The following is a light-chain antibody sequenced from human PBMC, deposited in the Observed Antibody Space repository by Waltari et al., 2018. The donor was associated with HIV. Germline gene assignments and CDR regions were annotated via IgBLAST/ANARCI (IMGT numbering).Light chain of an antibody. CDR1: TSDVGAYNF. CDR3: CSYAGSYTWV. J-gene: IGLJ3*02. Sequence: QSALTQPPSVSGSPGQSVTISCTGTTSDVGAYNFVSWYQQHPGKAPKVLIYDVSTRPSGVPDRFSGSKSGTTASLTISGRQAEDEADYYCCSYAGSYTWVFGGGTKLTVL. V-gene: IGLV2-11*01. CDR2: DVS.